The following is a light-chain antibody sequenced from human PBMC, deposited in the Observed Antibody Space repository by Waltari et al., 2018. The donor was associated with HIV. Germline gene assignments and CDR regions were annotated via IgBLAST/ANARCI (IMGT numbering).Light chain of an antibody. CDR3: QSADSSGTYWV. CDR1: ALPKQY. CDR2: KDS. Sequence: SDELTQPPSVSVSPGQTARITCSGDALPKQYAHCYQHKPGQAPALLIYKDSERPSGIPERFSGSNSGTTATLSINGVQAEDEADYYCQSADSSGTYWVFGGGTKVTVL. V-gene: IGLV3-25*03. J-gene: IGLJ3*02.